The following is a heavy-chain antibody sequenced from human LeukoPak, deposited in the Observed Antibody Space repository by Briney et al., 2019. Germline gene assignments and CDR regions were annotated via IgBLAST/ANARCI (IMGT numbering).Heavy chain of an antibody. CDR3: ARYCSSTSCYGQIDY. Sequence: SETLSLTCTVSGGSISSYYWSWIRQPPGKGLEWIGYIYYSGSTYYNPSLKSRVTISVDTSKNQFSLKLSSVPADTAVYYCARYCSSTSCYGQIDYWGQGSLVTVSS. J-gene: IGHJ4*02. CDR2: IYYSGST. V-gene: IGHV4-59*08. CDR1: GGSISSYY. D-gene: IGHD2-2*01.